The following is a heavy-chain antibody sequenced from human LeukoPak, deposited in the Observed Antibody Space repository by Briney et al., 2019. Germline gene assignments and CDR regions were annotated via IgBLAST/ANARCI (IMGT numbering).Heavy chain of an antibody. V-gene: IGHV4-39*07. J-gene: IGHJ4*02. D-gene: IGHD3-22*01. CDR2: IYYGGST. Sequence: SETLSLTCTVSGGSISSSSYYWGWIRQPPGKGLEWIGSIYYGGSTYYNPSLKSRVTISVDTSKNQFSLKLSSVTAADTAVYYCARDKWYFRYYYDSSGPTQFDYWGQGTLVTVSS. CDR1: GGSISSSSYY. CDR3: ARDKWYFRYYYDSSGPTQFDY.